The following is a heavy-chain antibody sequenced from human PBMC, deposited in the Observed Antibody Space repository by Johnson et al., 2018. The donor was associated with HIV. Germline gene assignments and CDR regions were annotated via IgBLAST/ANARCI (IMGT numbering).Heavy chain of an antibody. Sequence: VQLVESGGGLVQPGGSLRLSCAASGFTVSSNYMNWVRQAPGKGLEWVSGISGGGSGTYYADSVKGRFTISRDNSKNTVFLRMHSLRAEDTAIYYCAKETDSSGWFPRGDAFDIWGQGTLVTVSS. V-gene: IGHV3-23*04. J-gene: IGHJ3*02. D-gene: IGHD6-19*01. CDR1: GFTVSSNY. CDR3: AKETDSSGWFPRGDAFDI. CDR2: ISGGGSGT.